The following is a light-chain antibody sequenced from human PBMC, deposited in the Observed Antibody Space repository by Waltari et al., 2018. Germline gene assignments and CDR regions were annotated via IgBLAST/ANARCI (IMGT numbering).Light chain of an antibody. V-gene: IGLV2-8*01. Sequence: QSALTQPPSASGSPGQSVTLSCTGTSSDVGGSNYVSWYQQHPGKAPKLILYEVGQRPSGVPARFSGSKSGNTASLTVSGLQAEDEADYYCSSFAGTNNFVVFGGGTKLTV. J-gene: IGLJ2*01. CDR1: SSDVGGSNY. CDR2: EVG. CDR3: SSFAGTNNFVV.